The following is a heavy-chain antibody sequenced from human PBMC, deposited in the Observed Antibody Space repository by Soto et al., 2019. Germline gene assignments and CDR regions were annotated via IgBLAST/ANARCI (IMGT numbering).Heavy chain of an antibody. CDR3: ASPSGVVVASTQYFDY. Sequence: QLQLQESGPGLVKPSETLSLTCTVSGGSISSSSYYWGWIRQPPGKGLEGIGSIYYSGSTYYNPSLKSRVTISVDTSKNQCSRMLSSVTAADTAVYYCASPSGVVVASTQYFDYWGQGTLVTVSS. V-gene: IGHV4-39*01. CDR1: GGSISSSSYY. CDR2: IYYSGST. J-gene: IGHJ4*02. D-gene: IGHD2-15*01.